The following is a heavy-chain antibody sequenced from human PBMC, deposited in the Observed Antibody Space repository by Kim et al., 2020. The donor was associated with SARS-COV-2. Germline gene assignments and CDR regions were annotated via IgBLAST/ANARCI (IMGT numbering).Heavy chain of an antibody. D-gene: IGHD2-8*01. Sequence: ASVKVSCKASGYTFTKYGVHWVRQAPGQSLEWMGWVNAGNGDTHYSPKFQDRVTITRDTSATTAYMELSSLRSEDTAVYYCARPSFCADGICPYYDYWGQGTLVTVSS. J-gene: IGHJ4*02. CDR2: VNAGNGDT. CDR1: GYTFTKYG. V-gene: IGHV1-3*01. CDR3: ARPSFCADGICPYYDY.